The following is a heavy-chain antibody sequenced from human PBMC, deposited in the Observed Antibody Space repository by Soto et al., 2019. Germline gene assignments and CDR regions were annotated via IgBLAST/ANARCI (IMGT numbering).Heavy chain of an antibody. Sequence: QVQLVQSGAEVKKPGSSVKVSCKASGDTFSSYAITWVRQAPGQGLEWMGGVIPMFGTPNYAQKFQDRVTIPADDATNTADMDASGQGADAAAVFYCAIMYSSGWGGALGYWGQGTLVTVAS. CDR1: GDTFSSYA. D-gene: IGHD6-19*01. J-gene: IGHJ4*02. CDR2: VIPMFGTP. V-gene: IGHV1-69*12. CDR3: AIMYSSGWGGALGY.